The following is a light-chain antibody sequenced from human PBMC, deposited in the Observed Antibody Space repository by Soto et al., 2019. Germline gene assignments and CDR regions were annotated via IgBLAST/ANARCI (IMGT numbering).Light chain of an antibody. V-gene: IGKV3D-15*01. CDR3: QQYNNWPFT. J-gene: IGKJ3*01. CDR1: QSFGNN. CDR2: GAS. Sequence: IVMTQSPATLSVSPGERATLSCRASQSFGNNLAWYQEKPGQAPRLLIYGASTRATGIPARFSGSESGTEFTLTISSMQSEDFAIYSCQQYNNWPFTFGPGTKVDIK.